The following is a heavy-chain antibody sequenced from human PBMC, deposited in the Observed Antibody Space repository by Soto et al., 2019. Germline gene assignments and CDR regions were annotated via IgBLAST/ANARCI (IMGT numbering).Heavy chain of an antibody. Sequence: PGESLKISCKGSGYSFTSYWIGWVRQMPGKGLEWMGIIYPGDSDTRYSPSFQGQVTISADKSISTAYLQWSSLKASDTAMYYCASRISSGWSAATHYGMDVWGQGTTVPVSS. CDR2: IYPGDSDT. J-gene: IGHJ6*02. V-gene: IGHV5-51*01. CDR1: GYSFTSYW. D-gene: IGHD6-19*01. CDR3: ASRISSGWSAATHYGMDV.